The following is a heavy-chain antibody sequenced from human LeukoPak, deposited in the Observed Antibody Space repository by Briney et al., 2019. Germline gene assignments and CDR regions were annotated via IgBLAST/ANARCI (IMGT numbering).Heavy chain of an antibody. V-gene: IGHV3-74*01. D-gene: IGHD1-26*01. J-gene: IGHJ3*01. CDR3: TKDRGGSSQLGDAFDV. CDR1: GFTFSRYW. CDR2: INSDGSRT. Sequence: GGSLRLSCEASGFTFSRYWMHWVRQAPGKGLVWVSRINSDGSRTTYADSVRGRFTISRDNAKKSLYLQMNSLRAEDTALYYCTKDRGGSSQLGDAFDVWGQGTMVSVSS.